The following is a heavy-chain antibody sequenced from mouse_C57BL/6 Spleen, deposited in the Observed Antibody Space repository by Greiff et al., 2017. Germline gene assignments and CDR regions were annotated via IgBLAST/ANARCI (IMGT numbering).Heavy chain of an antibody. Sequence: EVQRVESGGGLVKPGGSLKLSCAASGFTFSSYTMSWVRQTPEKRLEWVATISGGGGNTYYPDSVKGRFTISRDNAKNTLYLQMSSLRSEDTALYYCARTGGSFDYWGQGTTLTVSS. CDR2: ISGGGGNT. CDR1: GFTFSSYT. V-gene: IGHV5-9*01. CDR3: ARTGGSFDY. D-gene: IGHD4-1*01. J-gene: IGHJ2*01.